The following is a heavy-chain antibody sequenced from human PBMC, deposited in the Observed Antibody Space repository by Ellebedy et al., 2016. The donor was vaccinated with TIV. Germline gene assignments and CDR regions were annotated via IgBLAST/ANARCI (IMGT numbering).Heavy chain of an antibody. Sequence: ASVKVSCKASGYTFTSYGITWVRQAPGQGLEWMGWISAYNGNTNYAQKLQGRVTMTTDTSTSTAYMELRSLRSDDTAVYYCARVGEIVDTMTFDYWGQGTLVTVSS. CDR3: ARVGEIVDTMTFDY. V-gene: IGHV1-18*04. D-gene: IGHD3-16*01. J-gene: IGHJ4*02. CDR1: GYTFTSYG. CDR2: ISAYNGNT.